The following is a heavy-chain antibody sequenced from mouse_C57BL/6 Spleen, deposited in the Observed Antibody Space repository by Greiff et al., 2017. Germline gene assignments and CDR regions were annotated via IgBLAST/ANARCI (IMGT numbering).Heavy chain of an antibody. D-gene: IGHD1-1*02. CDR3: SSGGRAWFAY. Sequence: VQLQQSGAELARPGASVKMSCKASGYTFTSYTMHWVNQRPGQGLEWIGYIAPSSGETKYNQKFKDKATLTADTSSSSAYMQLSSLTSEDSAVNYSSSGGRAWFAYWGQGTLLTVSA. CDR2: IAPSSGET. J-gene: IGHJ3*01. V-gene: IGHV1-4*01. CDR1: GYTFTSYT.